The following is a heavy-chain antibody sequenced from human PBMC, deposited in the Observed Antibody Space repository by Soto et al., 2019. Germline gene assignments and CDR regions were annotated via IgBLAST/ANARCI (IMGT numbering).Heavy chain of an antibody. Sequence: ASVKVSCKASGYTFTSYGITWVRQAPGQGLEWMGWISAYNGKTNYAQKLQGRVTMTTDTSTSTAYMELRSLRSDDTAVYYCARGGRPGYCSSTSCYVRNNWFDPWGQGTLVTV. CDR2: ISAYNGKT. CDR1: GYTFTSYG. CDR3: ARGGRPGYCSSTSCYVRNNWFDP. D-gene: IGHD2-2*01. J-gene: IGHJ5*02. V-gene: IGHV1-18*01.